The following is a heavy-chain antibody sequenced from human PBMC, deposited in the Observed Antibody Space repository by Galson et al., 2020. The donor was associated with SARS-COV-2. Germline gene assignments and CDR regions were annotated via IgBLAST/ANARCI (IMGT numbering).Heavy chain of an antibody. CDR3: ARGCTGDVCRPGSCFYGVDV. J-gene: IGHJ6*02. V-gene: IGHV4-59*08. CDR2: IYYSGST. CDR1: GGSISSYY. D-gene: IGHD2-8*02. Sequence: SETLSLTCTVSGGSISSYYWSWIRQPPGKGLEWIGFIYYSGSTTYSPSLKSRVTMSLDTSKGQFSLRLSSVTAADTAVYFCARGCTGDVCRPGSCFYGVDVWGQGTTFTVSS.